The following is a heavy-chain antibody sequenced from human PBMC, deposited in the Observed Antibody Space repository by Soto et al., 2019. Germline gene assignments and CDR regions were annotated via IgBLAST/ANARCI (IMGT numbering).Heavy chain of an antibody. D-gene: IGHD1-7*01. Sequence: PGGSLILSCAAYGFTFSSDSMNWVRQAPGKGLEWVSSISSSSSYIYYADSVKGRFTISRDNAKNSLYLQMSSLRSEDTAVYYCARDLRQTKGINWLDPWGQGTLVTVSS. CDR3: ARDLRQTKGINWLDP. V-gene: IGHV3-21*04. CDR1: GFTFSSDS. CDR2: ISSSSSYI. J-gene: IGHJ5*02.